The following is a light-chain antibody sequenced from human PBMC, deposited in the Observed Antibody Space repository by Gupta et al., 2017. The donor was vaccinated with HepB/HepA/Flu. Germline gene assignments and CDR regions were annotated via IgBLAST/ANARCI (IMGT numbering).Light chain of an antibody. CDR1: NSNIGNNY. J-gene: IGLJ2*01. CDR3: GTWDNSLRSVL. CDR2: DNN. V-gene: IGLV1-51*01. Sequence: QSVLTQPPSLSAAPGQGVTISCSGNNSNIGNNYVSWYQELPGTAPKLLIYDNNKRPSGIPDRFSASKSGTSATLGITGLQTGDEADYYCGTWDNSLRSVLFGGGTKLTVL.